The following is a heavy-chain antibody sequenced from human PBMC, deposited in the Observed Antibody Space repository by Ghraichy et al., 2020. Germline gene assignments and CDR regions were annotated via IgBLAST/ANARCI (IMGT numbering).Heavy chain of an antibody. CDR1: GFTFSSYA. J-gene: IGHJ4*02. D-gene: IGHD2-15*01. V-gene: IGHV3-23*01. CDR2: ITGSGGNT. Sequence: GGSLRLSCAASGFTFSSYAMSWVRQAPGKGLEWVSAITGSGGNTYYADSVKGRFTISRDNSKNTLYLQMNSLRAEDTAAYYCAKARGDKWGFYYFAYWGQGTLVTVSS. CDR3: AKARGDKWGFYYFAY.